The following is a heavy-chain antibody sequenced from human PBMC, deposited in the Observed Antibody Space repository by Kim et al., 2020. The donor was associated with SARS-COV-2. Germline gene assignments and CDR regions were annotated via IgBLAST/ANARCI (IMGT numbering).Heavy chain of an antibody. CDR2: ISGSGGST. V-gene: IGHV3-23*01. CDR1: GFTFSSYA. D-gene: IGHD3-3*01. J-gene: IGHJ3*02. CDR3: AKDQRLGVVITSRDAFDI. Sequence: GGSLRLSCAASGFTFSSYAMSWVRQAPGKGLEWVSAISGSGGSTYYADSVKGRFTISRDNSKNTLYLQMNSLRAEDTAVYYCAKDQRLGVVITSRDAFDIWGQGTMVTVSS.